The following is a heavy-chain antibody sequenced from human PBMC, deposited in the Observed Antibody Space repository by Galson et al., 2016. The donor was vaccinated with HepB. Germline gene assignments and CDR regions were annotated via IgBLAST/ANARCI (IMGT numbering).Heavy chain of an antibody. V-gene: IGHV4-34*01. CDR1: GGSFSSYY. D-gene: IGHD2-21*02. CDR2: INLSGNT. J-gene: IGHJ6*03. CDR3: ARVQKGVVVTWFYYCVDV. Sequence: SETLSLTCAVYGGSFSSYYWNWIRQPPGKGLEWIGEINLSGNTNYNPSLKSRVSISLDTSKNQFSLRRGSVTAADTGVYYCARVQKGVVVTWFYYCVDVWGKGTTVTVSS.